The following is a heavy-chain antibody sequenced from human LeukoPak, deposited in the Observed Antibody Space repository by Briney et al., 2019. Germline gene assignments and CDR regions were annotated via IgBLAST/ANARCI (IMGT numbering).Heavy chain of an antibody. J-gene: IGHJ4*02. CDR1: GFTFNNYAM. V-gene: IGHV4-4*02. CDR2: ISHNGNT. CDR3: ARGGLNFGGN. Sequence: GSLRLSCAASGFTFNNYAMSWVRQAPGKGLEWIGEISHNGNTNYNPSLKSRLTISVDKSKNQFSLKLSSVTAADTAVYYCARGGLNFGGNWGQGVLVTVSS. D-gene: IGHD1-14*01.